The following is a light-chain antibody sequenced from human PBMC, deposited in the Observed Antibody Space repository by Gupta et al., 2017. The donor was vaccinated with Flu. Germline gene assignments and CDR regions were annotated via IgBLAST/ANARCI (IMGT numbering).Light chain of an antibody. Sequence: VTISCSGSSSNIGNNYVSWYQQLPGTAPKLLIYDNNKRPSGIPDRFSGSKSGTSATLGITGLQTGDEADYYCGTWDSSLSAGGAFGTGTKVTVL. CDR1: SSNIGNNY. V-gene: IGLV1-51*01. J-gene: IGLJ1*01. CDR2: DNN. CDR3: GTWDSSLSAGGA.